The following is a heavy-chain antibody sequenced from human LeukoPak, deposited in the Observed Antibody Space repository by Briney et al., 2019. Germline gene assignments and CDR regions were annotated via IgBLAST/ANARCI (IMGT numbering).Heavy chain of an antibody. Sequence: ASVNVSCQASGGTFRSYGISWVRQAPGQGLEWMGGIIPFFGRADYAQKFQGRVTLTAEKSPSTAYMDLTSLISEDTAVYYCARDNNDYVWGSYRYGFGPWGQGALVTVSS. CDR1: GGTFRSYG. CDR3: ARDNNDYVWGSYRYGFGP. CDR2: IIPFFGRA. V-gene: IGHV1-69*06. D-gene: IGHD3-16*02. J-gene: IGHJ5*02.